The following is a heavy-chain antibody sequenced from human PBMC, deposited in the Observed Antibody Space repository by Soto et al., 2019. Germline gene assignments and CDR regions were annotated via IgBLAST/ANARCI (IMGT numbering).Heavy chain of an antibody. J-gene: IGHJ6*03. CDR2: ISGSGGST. D-gene: IGHD3-16*01. V-gene: IGHV3-23*01. CDR1: GFTFSSYA. Sequence: GGSLRLSCAASGFTFSSYAMSWVRQAPGKGLEWVSAISGSGGSTYYADSVKGRFTISKDNSKNTLYLQMNSLRAEDTAVYYCAKDGVLGDGRIYYYYYMDVWGKGTTVTVSS. CDR3: AKDGVLGDGRIYYYYYMDV.